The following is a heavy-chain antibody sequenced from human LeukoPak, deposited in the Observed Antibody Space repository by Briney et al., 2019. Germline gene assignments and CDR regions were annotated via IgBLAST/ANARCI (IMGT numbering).Heavy chain of an antibody. V-gene: IGHV3-66*01. D-gene: IGHD4-17*01. CDR2: IYSGGST. Sequence: GGSLRLSCAASGFTVSSNYMSWVRQAPGKGLEWVSVIYSGGSTYYADSVKGRFTISRDNSKNTLYLQMNSLRAEDTAVYYCARDKGTVNGMDVWGQGTTVTVSS. CDR1: GFTVSSNY. CDR3: ARDKGTVNGMDV. J-gene: IGHJ6*02.